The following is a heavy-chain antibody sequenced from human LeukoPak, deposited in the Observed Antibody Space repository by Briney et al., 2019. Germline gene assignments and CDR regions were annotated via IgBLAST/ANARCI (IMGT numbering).Heavy chain of an antibody. CDR1: GGSFSGYY. J-gene: IGHJ5*02. CDR3: ARGERLDSSSWYKAASWFDP. V-gene: IGHV4-34*01. D-gene: IGHD6-13*01. Sequence: SETLSLTCAVYGGSFSGYYWGWIRQPPGKGLEWIGEINHSGSTNYNPSLKSRVTISVDTSKNQFSLKLSSVTAADTAVYYCARGERLDSSSWYKAASWFDPWGQGTLVTVSS. CDR2: INHSGST.